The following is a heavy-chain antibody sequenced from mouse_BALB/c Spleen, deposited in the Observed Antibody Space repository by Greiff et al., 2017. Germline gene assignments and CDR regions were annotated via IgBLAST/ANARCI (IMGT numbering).Heavy chain of an antibody. CDR3: ARWGVTTRAMDY. CDR2: ISSGSSTI. CDR1: GFTFSSFG. J-gene: IGHJ4*01. V-gene: IGHV5-17*02. Sequence: EVQLVESGGGLVQPGGSRKLSCAASGFTFSSFGMHWVRQAPEKGLEWVAYISSGSSTIYYADTVKGRFTISRDNPKNTLFLQMTSLRSEDTAMYYCARWGVTTRAMDYWGQGTSVTVSS. D-gene: IGHD2-2*01.